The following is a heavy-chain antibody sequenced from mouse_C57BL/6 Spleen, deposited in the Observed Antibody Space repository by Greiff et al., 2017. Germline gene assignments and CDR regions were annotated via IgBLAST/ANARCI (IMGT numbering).Heavy chain of an antibody. D-gene: IGHD1-1*01. Sequence: EVQLQQSGPELVKPGASVKIPCKASGYTFTDYNMDWVKQSHGKSLEWIGDINPNNGGTINNQKFKGKATLTVDKSSSTAYMERRSRSSEDTAVYYCARSGPITSVVATDYAMDYWGQGTSVTVSS. V-gene: IGHV1-18*01. J-gene: IGHJ4*01. CDR3: ARSGPITSVVATDYAMDY. CDR1: GYTFTDYN. CDR2: INPNNGGT.